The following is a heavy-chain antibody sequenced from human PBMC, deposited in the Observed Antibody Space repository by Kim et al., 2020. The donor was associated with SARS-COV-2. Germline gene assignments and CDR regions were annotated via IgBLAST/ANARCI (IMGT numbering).Heavy chain of an antibody. CDR3: AREGETHCTSTTCYLRTPIN. CDR2: IYSGGSST. CDR1: GFTFSNYA. J-gene: IGHJ4*02. D-gene: IGHD2-2*01. V-gene: IGHV3-23*03. Sequence: GGSLRLSCAASGFTFSNYAMSWVRQAPGKGLEWVSVIYSGGSSTYYADSVKGRFTIFRDNSKNTLYLQMNSLRAEDTAIYYCAREGETHCTSTTCYLRTPINWGQGTLVTVSS.